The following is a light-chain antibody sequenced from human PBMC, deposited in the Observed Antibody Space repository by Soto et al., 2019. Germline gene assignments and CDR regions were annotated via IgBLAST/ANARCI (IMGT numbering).Light chain of an antibody. V-gene: IGKV1-5*01. CDR2: DAS. CDR3: QQYYSYWT. Sequence: DIQMTQSPYTLSASVGDTVTVTCRASQSIGRWLAWYQQKPGKAPKLLIFDASTLENGVPARFSGSRSGPEFSLTISSLQPDDFATYYCQQYYSYWTFGQGTKVEIK. J-gene: IGKJ1*01. CDR1: QSIGRW.